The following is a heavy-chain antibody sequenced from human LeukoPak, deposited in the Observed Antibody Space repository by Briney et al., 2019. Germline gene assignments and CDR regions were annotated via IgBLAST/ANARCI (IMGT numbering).Heavy chain of an antibody. CDR2: ISTSSTTM. CDR1: GFTFSSFF. V-gene: IGHV3-48*04. CDR3: ARAGSHRNSGYYY. Sequence: GGSLRLSCAASGFTFSSFFMNWVRQAPGKGLEWVSYISTSSTTMYYADSVKGRFTISRDNAKNSLYLQMNSLRAEDTAVYYCARAGSHRNSGYYYWGQGILVTVSS. J-gene: IGHJ4*02. D-gene: IGHD5-12*01.